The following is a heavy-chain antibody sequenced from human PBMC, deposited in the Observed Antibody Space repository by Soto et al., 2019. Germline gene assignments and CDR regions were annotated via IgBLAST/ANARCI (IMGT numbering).Heavy chain of an antibody. D-gene: IGHD1-7*01. CDR2: IYYSGST. CDR1: GGSFNGYY. V-gene: IGHV4-59*05. Sequence: SETLSLTCAVSGGSFNGYYLTWIRQPPGKGLEWIGSIYYSGSTYYNPSLKSRVTISVDTSKNQFSLKLSSVTAADTAVYYCVHWNYVNYYYGMDVWGQGTTVTVSS. CDR3: VHWNYVNYYYGMDV. J-gene: IGHJ6*02.